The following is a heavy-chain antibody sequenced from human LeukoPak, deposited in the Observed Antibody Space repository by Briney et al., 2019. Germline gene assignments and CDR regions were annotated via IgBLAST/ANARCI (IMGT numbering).Heavy chain of an antibody. CDR3: ARDAYCGGDCYSSYDAFDI. Sequence: GASVKVSCKASGYTFTSYGISWVRQAPGRGLEWMGWISAYNGNTNYAQKLQGGVTMTTDTSTSTAYMELRSLRSDDTAVYYCARDAYCGGDCYSSYDAFDIWGQGTMVTVSS. J-gene: IGHJ3*02. CDR1: GYTFTSYG. CDR2: ISAYNGNT. V-gene: IGHV1-18*01. D-gene: IGHD2-21*02.